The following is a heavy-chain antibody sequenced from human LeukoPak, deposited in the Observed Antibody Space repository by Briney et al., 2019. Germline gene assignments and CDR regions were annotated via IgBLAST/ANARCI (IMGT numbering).Heavy chain of an antibody. CDR2: IYYSGST. Sequence: SSETLSLTCTVSGGSISSGDYYWSWIRQPPGKGLEWIGYIYYSGSTYYNPSLKSRVTISVDTSKNQFSLKLSSVTAADTAVYYCASADYGSGSEYFQHWGQGTLVTVSS. J-gene: IGHJ1*01. CDR3: ASADYGSGSEYFQH. CDR1: GGSISSGDYY. V-gene: IGHV4-30-4*01. D-gene: IGHD3-10*01.